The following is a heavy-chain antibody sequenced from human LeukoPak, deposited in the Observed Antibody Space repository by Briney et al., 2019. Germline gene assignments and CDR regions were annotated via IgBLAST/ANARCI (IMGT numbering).Heavy chain of an antibody. Sequence: SETLSLTCTVSGGSISSYYWSWIRKPPGKGLEWIGYIYYSGSTNYNPSLKSRVTISIDTSKNQFSLKLSSVTAADTAVYYCAREGYYGDVHYWGQGNLVTVSS. CDR2: IYYSGST. CDR1: GGSISSYY. CDR3: AREGYYGDVHY. V-gene: IGHV4-59*01. D-gene: IGHD4-17*01. J-gene: IGHJ4*02.